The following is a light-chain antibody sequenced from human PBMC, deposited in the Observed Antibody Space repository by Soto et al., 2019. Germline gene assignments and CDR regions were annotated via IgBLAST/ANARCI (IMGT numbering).Light chain of an antibody. Sequence: DIQMTQSPSSLSASVGDRVTITCRASQTITNYLNWYQQKPGKAPKLLIYSASSLRSGVPSRFTGSGSGTEVTLTIDSLQPEDFATDVCLQRGSFGPGTKVDI. CDR3: LQRGS. CDR1: QTITNY. J-gene: IGKJ3*01. CDR2: SAS. V-gene: IGKV1-39*01.